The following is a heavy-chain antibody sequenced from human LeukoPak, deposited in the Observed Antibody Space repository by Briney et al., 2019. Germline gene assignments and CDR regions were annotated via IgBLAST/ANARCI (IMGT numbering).Heavy chain of an antibody. V-gene: IGHV4-39*01. CDR3: ASRGATSPFDY. J-gene: IGHJ4*02. CDR2: IYYSGST. Sequence: SETLSLTCTVSGGSLSSSSYYWGWIRQPPGKGLEWIGSIYYSGSTYYNPSLKSRVTISVDTSKNQFSLKLSSVTAADTAVYYCASRGATSPFDYWGQGTLVTVSS. CDR1: GGSLSSSSYY. D-gene: IGHD1-26*01.